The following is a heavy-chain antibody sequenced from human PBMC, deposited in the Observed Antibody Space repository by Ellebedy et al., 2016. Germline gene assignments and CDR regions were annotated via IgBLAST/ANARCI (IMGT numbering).Heavy chain of an antibody. J-gene: IGHJ3*02. Sequence: ASVKVSCXASGYTFTSYDINWVRQATGQGLEWMGWMNPNSGNTGYAQKFQGRVTMTRNTSISTAYMELSSLRSEDTAVYYCAIHRAELVDFWSGYSQTLDAFDIWGQGTMVTVSS. CDR2: MNPNSGNT. D-gene: IGHD3-3*01. CDR3: AIHRAELVDFWSGYSQTLDAFDI. V-gene: IGHV1-8*01. CDR1: GYTFTSYD.